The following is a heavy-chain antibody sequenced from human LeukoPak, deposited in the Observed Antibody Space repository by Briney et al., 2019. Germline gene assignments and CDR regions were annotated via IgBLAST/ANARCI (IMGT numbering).Heavy chain of an antibody. J-gene: IGHJ4*02. CDR3: ARGRSYYDSSNYSYDY. Sequence: APVKVSCKASGYTFSGYYMHWVRQAPGQGLEWMGWINPNSGDTNYAQKFQDRVTMTRDTSISTAYMELSRLTSDDTAVYYCARGRSYYDSSNYSYDYWGQGTLVTVSS. CDR1: GYTFSGYY. V-gene: IGHV1-2*02. CDR2: INPNSGDT. D-gene: IGHD3-22*01.